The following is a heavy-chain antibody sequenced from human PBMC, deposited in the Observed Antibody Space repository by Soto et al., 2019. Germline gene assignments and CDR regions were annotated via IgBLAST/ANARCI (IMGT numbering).Heavy chain of an antibody. D-gene: IGHD6-13*01. J-gene: IGHJ4*02. V-gene: IGHV3-33*01. CDR3: ARDSAIIAAAGKDGFDY. Sequence: GGSLRLSCAASGFTFSSHGMHWVRQAPGKGLEWVAVIWYDGSNKYYADSVKGRFTISRDNSKNTLYLQMNSLRAEDTAVYYCARDSAIIAAAGKDGFDYWGQGTLVTVSS. CDR2: IWYDGSNK. CDR1: GFTFSSHG.